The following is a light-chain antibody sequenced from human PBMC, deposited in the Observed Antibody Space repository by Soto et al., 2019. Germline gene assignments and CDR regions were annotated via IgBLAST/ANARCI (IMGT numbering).Light chain of an antibody. CDR1: SSDVGGYNF. CDR3: ASYAGGNKV. Sequence: QSALTQPPSASGSPGQSVTISCTGTSSDVGGYNFVSWYQQHPGKAPKLVIYEVTKRPSVVPDRFSGSKSGNTASLTVSGLLPEDEADYYCASYAGGNKVFGTGNKLTVL. V-gene: IGLV2-8*01. J-gene: IGLJ1*01. CDR2: EVT.